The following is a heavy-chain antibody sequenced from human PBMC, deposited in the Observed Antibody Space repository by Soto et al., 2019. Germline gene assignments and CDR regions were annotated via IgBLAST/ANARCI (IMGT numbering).Heavy chain of an antibody. CDR2: IYSGGST. D-gene: IGHD3-22*01. CDR3: ARVRREYDNSGPVDY. CDR1: GGSISGGDYS. V-gene: IGHV4-30-2*01. Sequence: QLQLQESGSGLVKPSQTLSLTCAVSGGSISGGDYSWNWIRQPPGNGLGCIGYIYSGGSTYYNPSPKGRVPMPVDRSRNQFSLQLNSVTAADTAVYYCARVRREYDNSGPVDYWGQGTLVTVSS. J-gene: IGHJ4*02.